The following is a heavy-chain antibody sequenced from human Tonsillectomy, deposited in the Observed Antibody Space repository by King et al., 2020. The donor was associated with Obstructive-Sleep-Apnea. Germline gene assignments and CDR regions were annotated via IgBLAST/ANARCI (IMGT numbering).Heavy chain of an antibody. V-gene: IGHV1-2*04. J-gene: IGHJ6*02. Sequence: GQLVQSGAEVKKPGASVKVSCKASGYTFTGYYMHWVRQAPGQGLEWMGWINPNSGGTNYAQKFQGWATMTRDTSISTAYMELSRLRSDDTAVYYCARDQGIAAAGYYYYGMDVWGQGTTVTVSS. CDR1: GYTFTGYY. CDR2: INPNSGGT. D-gene: IGHD6-13*01. CDR3: ARDQGIAAAGYYYYGMDV.